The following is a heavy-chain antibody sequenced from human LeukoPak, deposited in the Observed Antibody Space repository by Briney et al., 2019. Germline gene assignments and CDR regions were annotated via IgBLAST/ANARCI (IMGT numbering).Heavy chain of an antibody. D-gene: IGHD6-19*01. Sequence: AESLKISCQGSGYTFSNYWIGWVRQMPGKGLEWMGSINPGDSETMYSPSFQGQVTISADKSISTAYLQWSSLKASDTAMYYCARPGYRSRYFDYWGHGALVTVSS. V-gene: IGHV5-51*01. J-gene: IGHJ4*01. CDR2: INPGDSET. CDR3: ARPGYRSRYFDY. CDR1: GYTFSNYW.